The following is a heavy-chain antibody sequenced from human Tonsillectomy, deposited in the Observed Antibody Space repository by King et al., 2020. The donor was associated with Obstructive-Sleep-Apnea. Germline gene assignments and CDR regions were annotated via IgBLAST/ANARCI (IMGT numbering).Heavy chain of an antibody. CDR1: GFTFSSNW. CDR3: ARDAYDHSGYYYGFDP. D-gene: IGHD3-22*01. J-gene: IGHJ5*02. CDR2: INTDGSYI. V-gene: IGHV3-74*01. Sequence: VQLVESGGGLVQPGGSLRLSCAASGFTFSSNWMHWVRQAPGMGLVWVARINTDGSYIHYADSVRGRFTISRDNAKNTLYLQMNSLRAEDTAMYYCARDAYDHSGYYYGFDPWGQGTLVTVSS.